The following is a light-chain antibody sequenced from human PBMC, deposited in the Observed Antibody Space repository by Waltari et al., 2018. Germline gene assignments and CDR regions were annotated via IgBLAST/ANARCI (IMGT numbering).Light chain of an antibody. J-gene: IGKJ2*01. Sequence: DMQMTQSTSSLSASIRDRVTITCRSSQSISSYLNWYQQKPGKAPKLLISAASSLQSGVPPRFSGSGSGTDFTLTISSLQPEDFATYYCQESSSVWYTFGQGTKLEIK. CDR3: QESSSVWYT. CDR2: AAS. CDR1: QSISSY. V-gene: IGKV1-39*01.